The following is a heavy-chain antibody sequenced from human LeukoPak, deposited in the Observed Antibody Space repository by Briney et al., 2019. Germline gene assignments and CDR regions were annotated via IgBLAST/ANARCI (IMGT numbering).Heavy chain of an antibody. V-gene: IGHV3-30*02. Sequence: PGGSLRLSCAASGFTFSSYGMHWVRQAPGKGLEWVAFIRYDGSNKYYADSVKGRFTISRDNSKNTLYLQMNSLRAEDTAVYYCAKDWRPTVDTAMLDYWGQGTLVTVSS. D-gene: IGHD5-18*01. J-gene: IGHJ4*02. CDR3: AKDWRPTVDTAMLDY. CDR2: IRYDGSNK. CDR1: GFTFSSYG.